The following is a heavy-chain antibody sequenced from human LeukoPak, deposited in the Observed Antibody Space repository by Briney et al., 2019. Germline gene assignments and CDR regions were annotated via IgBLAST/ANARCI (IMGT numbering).Heavy chain of an antibody. CDR3: ARSDGYGLVGI. CDR1: GGSISSYY. CDR2: IYSSGGT. J-gene: IGHJ3*02. V-gene: IGHV4-59*12. Sequence: SETLSLTCTVSGGSISSYYWSWIRQPPGKGLEWIGYIYSSGGTYYNPSLKSRAIILIDTAKNHVSLNLSSVTAADTAVYYCARSDGYGLVGIWGQGTMVTVSS. D-gene: IGHD3-10*01.